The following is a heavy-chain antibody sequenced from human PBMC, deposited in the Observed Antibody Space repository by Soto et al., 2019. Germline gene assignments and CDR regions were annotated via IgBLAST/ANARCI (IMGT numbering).Heavy chain of an antibody. CDR2: IYYSGST. V-gene: IGHV4-30-4*01. D-gene: IGHD5-18*01. Sequence: QVQLQESGPGLVKPSQTLSLTCTVSGGSISSGDYYWSWIRQPPGKGLEWIGYIYYSGSTYYNPPLKSRVTISVYTSKNQCSLKLSSVAAADTSVYYCASFQGYSYGSEWVYYFDYWGQGTLVTVSS. CDR3: ASFQGYSYGSEWVYYFDY. CDR1: GGSISSGDYY. J-gene: IGHJ4*02.